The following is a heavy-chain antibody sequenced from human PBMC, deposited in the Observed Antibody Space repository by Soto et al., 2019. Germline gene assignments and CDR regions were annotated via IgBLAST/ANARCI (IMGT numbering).Heavy chain of an antibody. CDR1: GVTFSSYA. CDR2: ATASGTS. J-gene: IGHJ6*02. D-gene: IGHD1-1*01. V-gene: IGHV3-23*01. CDR3: AKALRTSSWKIDYYYGMDV. Sequence: QLLESGGGLVQPGGSLRLSCATSGVTFSSYAMTWVRQAPGKGLEWVSLATASGTSHYDDSVKGRFTISRDNSKNILHLQMNNLRADDTAVYYCAKALRTSSWKIDYYYGMDVWGPGTTVTVSS.